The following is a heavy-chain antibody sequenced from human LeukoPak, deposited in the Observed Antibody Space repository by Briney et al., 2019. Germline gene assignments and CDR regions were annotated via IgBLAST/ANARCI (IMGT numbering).Heavy chain of an antibody. J-gene: IGHJ4*02. Sequence: GGSLRLSCAASGFLFSSYGMHWVRQPPGKGLEWVAFIRFDGSNKYYADSVKGRFTISRDNSNNTLYLQMNSLRAEDTAVYYRARDRGDYWGQGTLVTVSS. CDR2: IRFDGSNK. V-gene: IGHV3-30*02. CDR3: ARDRGDY. CDR1: GFLFSSYG. D-gene: IGHD3-16*01.